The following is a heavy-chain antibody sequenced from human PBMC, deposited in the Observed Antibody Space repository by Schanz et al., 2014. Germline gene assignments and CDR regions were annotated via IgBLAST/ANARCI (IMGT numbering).Heavy chain of an antibody. J-gene: IGHJ4*01. Sequence: QVQLQQWGAGLLKPSETLSLTCAVYGGSFSGYYWSWIRQAPGKGLEWVSYISGTTTYTNYAGSVKGRFTITRDNAKNTQYLQMNSLRAEDTAVYYCAREQIMAAAGLVDYWGHGTLVTVSS. CDR2: ISGTTTYT. CDR3: AREQIMAAAGLVDY. V-gene: IGHV3-11*05. D-gene: IGHD6-13*01. CDR1: GGSFSGYY.